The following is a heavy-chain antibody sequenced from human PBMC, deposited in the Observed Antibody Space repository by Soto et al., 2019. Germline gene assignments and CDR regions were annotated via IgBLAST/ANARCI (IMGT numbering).Heavy chain of an antibody. Sequence: PSETLSLTCTVSDGSLSPNYWSWVRQSPGKGLEWTGYIYYAGTTTYNPSLKSRITISLDTSQNEVSLKLSSVTAADTAVYYCARLGAYYQALDSWGRGTLVTVSS. CDR2: IYYAGTT. V-gene: IGHV4-59*08. J-gene: IGHJ4*02. CDR1: DGSLSPNY. D-gene: IGHD3-22*01. CDR3: ARLGAYYQALDS.